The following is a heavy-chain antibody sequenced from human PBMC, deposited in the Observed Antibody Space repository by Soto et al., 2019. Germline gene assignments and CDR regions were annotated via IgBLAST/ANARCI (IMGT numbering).Heavy chain of an antibody. CDR3: ARGLFSETHYSGGWYFFDY. Sequence: ATLSLTCAVYGGSFSGYSWTWIRQSPGKGLEWIGQINDGGSANYNPSIKSRITISVDTSNNEFFLELSFLTAADTAVYYCARGLFSETHYSGGWYFFDYWGQGTLVTVSS. CDR1: GGSFSGYS. J-gene: IGHJ4*02. D-gene: IGHD1-26*01. V-gene: IGHV4-34*01. CDR2: INDGGSA.